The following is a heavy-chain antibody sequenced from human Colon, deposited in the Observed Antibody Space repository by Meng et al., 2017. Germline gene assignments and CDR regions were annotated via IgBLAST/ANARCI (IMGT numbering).Heavy chain of an antibody. CDR1: GDSVSSNAYY. CDR3: ARDPLAVGPTDRGLDS. CDR2: IYSGGIS. J-gene: IGHJ4*02. Sequence: QAQLQESGPGLVKPSQTLALTGTVTGDSVSSNAYYCPWIRQHPGTGLEWIGYIYSGGISHYNPSLKSRITMSIDTSKNQFSLQLTSVTAADTAIYYCARDPLAVGPTDRGLDSWGQGTLVTVSS. V-gene: IGHV4-31*03. D-gene: IGHD1-26*01.